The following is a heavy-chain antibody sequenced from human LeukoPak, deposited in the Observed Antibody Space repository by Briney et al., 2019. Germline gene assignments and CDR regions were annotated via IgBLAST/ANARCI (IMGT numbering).Heavy chain of an antibody. CDR1: GYTFTSYG. V-gene: IGHV1-18*01. J-gene: IGHJ3*02. D-gene: IGHD1-1*01. CDR2: ISAYNGNT. Sequence: ASVKVSCKASGYTFTSYGISWVRQAPGQGLEWMGWISAYNGNTNYAQKLQGRVTMTTDTSTSTAYKELRSLRSDDTAVYYCARDDWNDRAFDIWGQGTMVTVSS. CDR3: ARDDWNDRAFDI.